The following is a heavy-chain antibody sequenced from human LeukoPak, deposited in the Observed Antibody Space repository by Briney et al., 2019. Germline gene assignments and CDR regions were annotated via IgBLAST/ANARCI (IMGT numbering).Heavy chain of an antibody. CDR1: GGSISTYY. CDR3: ARRTVTNGWFRIDY. Sequence: PSETLSLTCTVSGGSISTYYWSWIRQPPGKGLEWIGYIYCNGATDYNPSLKSRVTISVDTSKNEFSLKLSSVTAADTALYYCARRTVTNGWFRIDYWGQGSLVIVSS. V-gene: IGHV4-59*08. J-gene: IGHJ4*02. CDR2: IYCNGAT. D-gene: IGHD6-19*01.